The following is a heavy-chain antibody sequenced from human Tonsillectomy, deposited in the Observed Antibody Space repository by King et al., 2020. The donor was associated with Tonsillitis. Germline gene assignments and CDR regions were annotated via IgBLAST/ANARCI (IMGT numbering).Heavy chain of an antibody. D-gene: IGHD3-22*01. CDR2: ISRGSSYI. J-gene: IGHJ4*02. CDR1: GFTFSTYR. Sequence: VQLVESGGGLVKPGGSLRLSCAASGFTFSTYRMNWVRQAPGKGLEWVSFISRGSSYIYYEVSVKGRLTMSRDNAKNSLYLQMNNLRAEDTAVYYCARNMLDDSSGYDLPFDFWGQGTLATVSS. V-gene: IGHV3-21*01. CDR3: ARNMLDDSSGYDLPFDF.